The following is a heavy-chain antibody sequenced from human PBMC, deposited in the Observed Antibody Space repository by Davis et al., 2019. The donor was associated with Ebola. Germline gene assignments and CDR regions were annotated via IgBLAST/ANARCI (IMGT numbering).Heavy chain of an antibody. CDR2: ISSHSDYI. V-gene: IGHV3-21*01. J-gene: IGHJ4*02. CDR1: GFTFSSYS. CDR3: ARDLRAG. Sequence: GESLKISCAASGFTFSSYSMNWVRQAPGKGLEWVSSISSHSDYIYYADSVKGRISISRDNSKNTLYLQMNSLRAEDTAVYYCARDLRAGWGQGTLVTVSS.